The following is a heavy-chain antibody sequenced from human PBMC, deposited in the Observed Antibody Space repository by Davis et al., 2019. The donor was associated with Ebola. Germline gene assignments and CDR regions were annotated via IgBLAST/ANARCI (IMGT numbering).Heavy chain of an antibody. CDR3: TRRNDIFTGYQKERGLDS. Sequence: PGESLKLSCQGTGYKFSTYWIVWVRQTPGKGLEWMGVIYPGDSDISYSPSFQGQVIISADKYISTAYLRWSSLKDSDTAKYYCTRRNDIFTGYQKERGLDSWGQGTLVTVSS. CDR1: GYKFSTYW. J-gene: IGHJ4*02. D-gene: IGHD3-9*01. CDR2: IYPGDSDI. V-gene: IGHV5-51*01.